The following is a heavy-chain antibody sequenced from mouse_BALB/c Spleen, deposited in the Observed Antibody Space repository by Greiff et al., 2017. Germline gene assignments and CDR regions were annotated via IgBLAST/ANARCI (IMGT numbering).Heavy chain of an antibody. Sequence: EVKVVESGGGLVQPGGSRKLSCAASGFTFSSFGMHWVRQAPEKGLEWVAYISSGSSTIYYADTVKGRFTISRDNPKNTLFLQMTSLRSEDTAMYYCARSYGNYDAMDYWGQGTSVTVSS. J-gene: IGHJ4*01. D-gene: IGHD2-1*01. CDR2: ISSGSSTI. V-gene: IGHV5-17*02. CDR1: GFTFSSFG. CDR3: ARSYGNYDAMDY.